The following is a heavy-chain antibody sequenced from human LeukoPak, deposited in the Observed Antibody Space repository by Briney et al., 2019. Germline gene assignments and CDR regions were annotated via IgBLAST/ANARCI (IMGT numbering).Heavy chain of an antibody. CDR3: ARDSDNYDSSGYPKVAFDI. CDR1: GGSISSGGYY. D-gene: IGHD3-22*01. Sequence: SQTLSLTCTVSGGSISSGGYYWSWIRQHPGKGLEWIGYIYYSGSTYYNPSLKSRVTISVDTSKNQFSLKLSSVTAADTAVYYCARDSDNYDSSGYPKVAFDIWGQGTMVTVSS. V-gene: IGHV4-31*03. CDR2: IYYSGST. J-gene: IGHJ3*02.